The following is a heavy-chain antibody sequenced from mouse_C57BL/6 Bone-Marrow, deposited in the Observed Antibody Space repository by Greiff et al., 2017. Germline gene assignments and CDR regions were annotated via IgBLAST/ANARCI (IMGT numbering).Heavy chain of an antibody. V-gene: IGHV1-81*01. J-gene: IGHJ2*01. CDR2: FHPRSGNT. D-gene: IGHD1-1*01. Sequence: QVQLQQSGAELARPGASVKLSCKASGYTFTSYGISWVKQRNGQGLEWIGEFHPRSGNTYYNEKFKGKATLTADKSSSTAYMELRSLTSEDSAVYFCVRVGGLLSTVVDYFDYWGQGTTLTVSS. CDR1: GYTFTSYG. CDR3: VRVGGLLSTVVDYFDY.